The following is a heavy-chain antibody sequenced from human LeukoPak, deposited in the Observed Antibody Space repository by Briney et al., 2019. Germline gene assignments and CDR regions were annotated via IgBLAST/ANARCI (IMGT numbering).Heavy chain of an antibody. CDR2: ISPNGVIT. J-gene: IGHJ4*02. V-gene: IGHV3-23*01. CDR1: GFTFSSHG. Sequence: GGSLRLSCAASGFTFSSHGMNWVRQAPGKGLEWVSGISPNGVITYYADSVKGRFTISRDNSKNTLYLQMNSLRAEDTAVYYCAKDLWGDYAVDYWGQGTPVTVSS. D-gene: IGHD4-17*01. CDR3: AKDLWGDYAVDY.